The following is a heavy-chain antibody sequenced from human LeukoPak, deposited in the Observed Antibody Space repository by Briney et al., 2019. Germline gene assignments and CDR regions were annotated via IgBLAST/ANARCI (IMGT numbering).Heavy chain of an antibody. Sequence: GGSLRLSCAASGFTFIDYDMHWVRQVIGKGLEWVSAIGIRGDTHYSGSVKGRFTISRENAESSLYLQMNSLRAEDTAVYYCARGGIQVSGINEFDYWGQGTLVTVSS. CDR1: GFTFIDYD. D-gene: IGHD6-19*01. CDR2: IGIRGDT. J-gene: IGHJ4*02. V-gene: IGHV3-13*01. CDR3: ARGGIQVSGINEFDY.